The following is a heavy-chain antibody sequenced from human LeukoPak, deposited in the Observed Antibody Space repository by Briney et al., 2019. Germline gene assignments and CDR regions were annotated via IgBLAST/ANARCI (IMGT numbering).Heavy chain of an antibody. J-gene: IGHJ4*02. Sequence: SETLSLTCTVSGGSISSSYWSWIRQPPGKGLEWLGYIYYTGSTNYNPSLKSRVTMSVDTSKNQFSLRLSSVTAADTAVYYCARGTYCGSDCYSFEYWGQGTLVTVSS. D-gene: IGHD2-21*01. CDR1: GGSISSSY. V-gene: IGHV4-59*01. CDR3: ARGTYCGSDCYSFEY. CDR2: IYYTGST.